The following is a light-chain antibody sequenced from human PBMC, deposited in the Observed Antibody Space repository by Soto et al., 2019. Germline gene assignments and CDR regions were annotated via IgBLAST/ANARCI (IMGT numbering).Light chain of an antibody. V-gene: IGKV2-28*01. CDR3: MQALQTPWT. Sequence: IVMTQSALSLPVTPGEPAANSCRGSQSLLHSNGDNYLDWYLQKPGQAPQLLIYLVSYRATGVPDRFSGSGSGTEFRLKISRVEAEDVGVYYCMQALQTPWTFGQGTKVDIK. J-gene: IGKJ1*01. CDR2: LVS. CDR1: QSLLHSNGDNY.